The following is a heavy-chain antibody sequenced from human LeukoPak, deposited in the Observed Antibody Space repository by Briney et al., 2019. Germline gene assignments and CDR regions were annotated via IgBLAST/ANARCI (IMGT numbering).Heavy chain of an antibody. CDR1: GFTFSSYA. CDR2: ISGSGGST. D-gene: IGHD5-18*01. V-gene: IGHV3-23*01. Sequence: GGSLRLSCAASGFTFSSYAMSWVRQAPGKGLEWVSAISGSGGSTYYADSVKGRFTISRDNSKNTLYLQMNSLRAEDTAVHYCARGKGYSYGRFDYWGQGTLVTVSS. J-gene: IGHJ4*02. CDR3: ARGKGYSYGRFDY.